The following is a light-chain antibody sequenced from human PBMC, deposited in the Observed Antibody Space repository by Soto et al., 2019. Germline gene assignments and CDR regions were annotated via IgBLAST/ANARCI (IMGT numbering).Light chain of an antibody. CDR3: QQYGSSPLT. CDR2: GAS. V-gene: IGKV3-20*01. Sequence: EIVLTQSPSTLSLSPGERATLSCRASQSVSSTSLAWYQQKPGQAPTLLIYGASSRATGIPDRFSGSGYGTVFTLTISRLQPEDVAVYYCQQYGSSPLTFGPGTKVDIK. CDR1: QSVSSTS. J-gene: IGKJ3*01.